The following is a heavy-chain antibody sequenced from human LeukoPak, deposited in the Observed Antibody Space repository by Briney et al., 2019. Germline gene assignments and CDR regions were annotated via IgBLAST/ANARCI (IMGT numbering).Heavy chain of an antibody. CDR2: MNPNSGNT. CDR1: GYTFTSYD. CDR3: ARSLDYYYGMDV. Sequence: ASVNVSCKASGYTFTSYDINWVRQATGQGLEWMGWMNPNSGNTGYAQKFQGRVTMTRNTSISTAYMELSSLRSEDTAVYYCARSLDYYYGMDVWGQGTTVTVSS. V-gene: IGHV1-8*01. J-gene: IGHJ6*02.